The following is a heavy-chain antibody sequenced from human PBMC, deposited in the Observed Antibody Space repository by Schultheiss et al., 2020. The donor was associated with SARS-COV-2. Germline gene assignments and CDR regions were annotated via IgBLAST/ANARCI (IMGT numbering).Heavy chain of an antibody. Sequence: SETLSLTCTVSGGSISSSSYYWGWIRQPPGKGLEWIGSICTSGSTYYNPSLKSRVTISVDTSKNQFSLKLSSVTAADTAVYYCARDLSYSNLIVHYYYYMDVWGKGTTVTVSS. D-gene: IGHD4-11*01. CDR1: GGSISSSSYY. J-gene: IGHJ6*03. CDR2: ICTSGST. V-gene: IGHV4-39*07. CDR3: ARDLSYSNLIVHYYYYMDV.